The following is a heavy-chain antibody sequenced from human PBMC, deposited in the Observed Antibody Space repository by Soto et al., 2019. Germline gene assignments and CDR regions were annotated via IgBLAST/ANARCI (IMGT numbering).Heavy chain of an antibody. CDR3: ARHYSAMGV. Sequence: GGSLRLSCASSGFTVSSDSMTWVRQAPGKGLEWISIIYSDNNTDYADSVKGRFSISRDTSKNILYLQMNSLRAEDTAEYYCARHYSAMGVWGQGTTVTVSS. J-gene: IGHJ6*02. V-gene: IGHV3-53*01. CDR1: GFTVSSDS. CDR2: IYSDNNT.